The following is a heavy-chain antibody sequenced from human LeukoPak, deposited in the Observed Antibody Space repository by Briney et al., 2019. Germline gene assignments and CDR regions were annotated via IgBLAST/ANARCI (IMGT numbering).Heavy chain of an antibody. CDR1: GFTFSSYV. Sequence: GGSLRLSCAASGFTFSSYVMHWVRQAPGKGLEWVGFIRSKAYGGTTEYAASVKGRFTISRDDSKSIAYLQMNSLKTEDTAVYYCTRDRSRWLPPPLRDAFDIWGQGTMVTVSS. J-gene: IGHJ3*02. CDR2: IRSKAYGGTT. V-gene: IGHV3-49*04. CDR3: TRDRSRWLPPPLRDAFDI. D-gene: IGHD6-19*01.